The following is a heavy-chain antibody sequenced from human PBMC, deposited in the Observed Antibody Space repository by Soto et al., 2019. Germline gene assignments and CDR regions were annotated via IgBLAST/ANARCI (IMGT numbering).Heavy chain of an antibody. V-gene: IGHV3-30*18. D-gene: IGHD2-15*01. Sequence: QVQLVESGGGVVQPGGSVRLSCTASGFTLGAYVMHWVRQAQGKGPEWVAAISADGRDLFYAASVEGRFTISRDNSKNTIFLQMNSLTSEDTAVYSCAKSVPDPACRGGGCHRTLDSWGQGTLVTVSS. CDR3: AKSVPDPACRGGGCHRTLDS. CDR2: ISADGRDL. J-gene: IGHJ5*01. CDR1: GFTLGAYV.